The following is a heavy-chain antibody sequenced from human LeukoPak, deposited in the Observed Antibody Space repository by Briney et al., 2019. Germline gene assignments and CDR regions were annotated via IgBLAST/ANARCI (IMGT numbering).Heavy chain of an antibody. CDR2: ISYDGSNK. CDR1: GFTFSSYG. J-gene: IGHJ4*02. Sequence: PGGSLRLSCAASGFTFSSYGMHWVRQAPGKGLEWVAVISYDGSNKYYADSVKGRFTISRDNSKNTLYLQMNSLRAEDTAVYYCAKDSYYYDSSGLSLYYFDYWGQGTLVTVSS. CDR3: AKDSYYYDSSGLSLYYFDY. D-gene: IGHD3-22*01. V-gene: IGHV3-30*18.